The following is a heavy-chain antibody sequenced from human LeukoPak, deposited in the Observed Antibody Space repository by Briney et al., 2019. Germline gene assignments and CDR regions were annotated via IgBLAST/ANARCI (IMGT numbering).Heavy chain of an antibody. Sequence: GSLRLSCAASGFTFSSYSMNWVRQAPGKGLEWVGFIRSKAYGGTTEYAASVKGRFTISRDDSKSIAYLQMNSLKTEDTAVYYCTREGIAAARGDFDYWGQGTLVTVSS. D-gene: IGHD6-13*01. J-gene: IGHJ4*02. CDR2: IRSKAYGGTT. CDR1: GFTFSSYS. V-gene: IGHV3-49*04. CDR3: TREGIAAARGDFDY.